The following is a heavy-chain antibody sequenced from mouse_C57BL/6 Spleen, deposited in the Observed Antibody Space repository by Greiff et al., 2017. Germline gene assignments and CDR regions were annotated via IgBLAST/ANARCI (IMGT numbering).Heavy chain of an antibody. J-gene: IGHJ1*03. D-gene: IGHD4-1*01. V-gene: IGHV1-7*01. CDR3: ARASLNWDWYLDV. Sequence: QVQLKQSGAELAKPGASVKLSCKASGYTFTSYWMHWVKQRPGQGLEWIGYINPSSGYTKYNQKFKDKATLTADKSSSKAYMQLSSLTYEDSAVDYCARASLNWDWYLDVWGTETTVTVSS. CDR1: GYTFTSYW. CDR2: INPSSGYT.